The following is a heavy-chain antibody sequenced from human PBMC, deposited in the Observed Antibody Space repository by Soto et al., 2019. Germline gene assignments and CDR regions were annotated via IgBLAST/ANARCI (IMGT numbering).Heavy chain of an antibody. CDR1: GFTFSNYG. Sequence: GSLRLSCAASGFTFSNYGMHWVRQAPGKGLEWVAFIWYDGGNKYYAESVKGRFTISRDNSKNTLYLQMNSLRAEDTAVYYCARDGNVNTGFGKDYWGQGTLVTVSS. J-gene: IGHJ4*02. CDR3: ARDGNVNTGFGKDY. V-gene: IGHV3-33*01. D-gene: IGHD3-16*01. CDR2: IWYDGGNK.